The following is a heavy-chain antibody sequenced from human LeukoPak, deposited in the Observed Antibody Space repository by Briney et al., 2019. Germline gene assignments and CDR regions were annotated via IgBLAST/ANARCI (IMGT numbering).Heavy chain of an antibody. J-gene: IGHJ4*02. CDR3: ARVLGTTAIDY. V-gene: IGHV3-21*01. D-gene: IGHD1-1*01. CDR2: ISSSSSST. Sequence: PGGSLRLSCAASGFTFSSYSMSWVRQAPGKGLEWVSSISSSSSSTYYADSMKGRFTISRDNAKNSLFLQMNSLRAEDTAVYYCARVLGTTAIDYWGQGTLVTVSS. CDR1: GFTFSSYS.